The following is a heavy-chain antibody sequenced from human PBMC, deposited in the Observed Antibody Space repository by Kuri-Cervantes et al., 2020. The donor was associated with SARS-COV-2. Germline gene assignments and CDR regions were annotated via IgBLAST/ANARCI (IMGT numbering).Heavy chain of an antibody. V-gene: IGHV5-51*04. CDR3: ARGVGSSGPPYYFDY. Sequence: KVSCKGSGYSFTTYWIAWVRQMPGKGPEWMGIIYPSDSDTRYSPSFQGQVTISADRPIITAYLQWSSLKASDTAMYYCARGVGSSGPPYYFDYWGLGTLVTVSS. D-gene: IGHD6-19*01. CDR2: IYPSDSDT. J-gene: IGHJ4*02. CDR1: GYSFTTYW.